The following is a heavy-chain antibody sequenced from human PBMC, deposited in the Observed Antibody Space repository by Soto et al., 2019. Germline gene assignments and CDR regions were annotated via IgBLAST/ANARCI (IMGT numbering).Heavy chain of an antibody. CDR1: GDSIGTYF. Sequence: SETLSLTCTVSGDSIGTYFWAWVRQPPGKGLEWIGYVFDIVNTNYNPTLKSRVTISVDTSKNHFSLELSSVTAADTALYYCPRFYCASDCSFDHWGRGALVTVSS. CDR3: PRFYCASDCSFDH. J-gene: IGHJ4*01. V-gene: IGHV4-59*01. CDR2: VFDIVNT. D-gene: IGHD2-21*02.